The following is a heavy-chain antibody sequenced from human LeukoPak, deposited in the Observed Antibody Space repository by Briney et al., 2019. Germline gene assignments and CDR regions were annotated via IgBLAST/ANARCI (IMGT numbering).Heavy chain of an antibody. V-gene: IGHV3-7*01. CDR2: IIEGGDVK. J-gene: IGHJ4*02. CDR1: GFTFSAYW. D-gene: IGHD6-19*01. Sequence: PGGSLRLSCAASGFTFSAYWMTWVRQAPGKGLALVANIIEGGDVKYYVDSVKGRFTISRDNTKNSLYLQMTSLRADDTAVYYCARVGKNGWDFDHWGQGTLVTVSS. CDR3: ARVGKNGWDFDH.